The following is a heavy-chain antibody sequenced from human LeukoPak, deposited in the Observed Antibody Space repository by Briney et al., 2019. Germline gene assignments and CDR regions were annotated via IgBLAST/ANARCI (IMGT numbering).Heavy chain of an antibody. CDR2: ISSSSSYI. J-gene: IGHJ4*02. CDR1: GFTFSSYS. D-gene: IGHD6-19*01. Sequence: GGSLRLSCAASGFTFSSYSMNWVRQAPGKGLEWVSSISSSSSYIYYADPVKGRFTISRDNAKNSLYLQMNSLRAEDTAVYYCATGSGWYEFGWGQGTLVAVSS. CDR3: ATGSGWYEFG. V-gene: IGHV3-21*01.